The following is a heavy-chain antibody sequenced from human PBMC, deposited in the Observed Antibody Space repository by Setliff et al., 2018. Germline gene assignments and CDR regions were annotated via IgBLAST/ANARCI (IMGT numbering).Heavy chain of an antibody. V-gene: IGHV1-69*10. CDR1: GYTFTDYY. J-gene: IGHJ5*02. CDR3: ATRTTATTIGWFDP. Sequence: SVKVSCKASGYTFTDYYMHWVQQAPGKGLEWMGGIIPILGIVDYAQKLQGRVTITADKSTSTAYMELSSLRSEDTAVYHCATRTTATTIGWFDPWGQGTLVTVSS. D-gene: IGHD4-4*01. CDR2: IIPILGIV.